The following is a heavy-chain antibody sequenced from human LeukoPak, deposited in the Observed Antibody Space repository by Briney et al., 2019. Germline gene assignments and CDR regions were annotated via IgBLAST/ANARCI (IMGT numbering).Heavy chain of an antibody. D-gene: IGHD3-22*01. V-gene: IGHV3-7*01. CDR1: GFTFSTYW. Sequence: PEGSLRLSCAASGFTFSTYWMSWVRQAPGKGLEWVANIKQDGSEKHYVDSVKGRFTISRDNAKNSLYLQMNSLGAEDTAVYYCARSRRYYDSSGYPQGWYFDLWGRGTLVTVSS. CDR2: IKQDGSEK. J-gene: IGHJ2*01. CDR3: ARSRRYYDSSGYPQGWYFDL.